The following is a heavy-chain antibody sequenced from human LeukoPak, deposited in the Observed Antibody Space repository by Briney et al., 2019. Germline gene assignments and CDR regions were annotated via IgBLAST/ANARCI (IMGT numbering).Heavy chain of an antibody. Sequence: PSETLPLPCTVSGGTISWFYWSWIRQSPGRGLEWIGYIHYSGTIIYNPSLKGRVTIPLDTSKNQFSFKQGSATAADKAVYYCARGLASDYGAFDVWGRGTVVTVSS. CDR3: ARGLASDYGAFDV. V-gene: IGHV4-59*01. J-gene: IGHJ3*01. D-gene: IGHD4-17*01. CDR1: GGTISWFY. CDR2: IHYSGTI.